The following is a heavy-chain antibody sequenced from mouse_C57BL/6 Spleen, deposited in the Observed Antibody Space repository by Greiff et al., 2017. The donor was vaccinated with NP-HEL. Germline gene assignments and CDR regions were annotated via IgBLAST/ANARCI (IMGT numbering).Heavy chain of an antibody. V-gene: IGHV7-3*01. CDR3: ARSPITTVGDY. Sequence: DVQLVESGGGLVQPGGSLSLSCAASGFTFTDYYMSWVRQPPGKALEWLGFIRNKANGYTTEYSASVKGRFTISRDNSQSILYLQMNALRAEDSATYYCARSPITTVGDYWGQGTTLTVSS. J-gene: IGHJ2*01. D-gene: IGHD1-1*01. CDR2: IRNKANGYTT. CDR1: GFTFTDYY.